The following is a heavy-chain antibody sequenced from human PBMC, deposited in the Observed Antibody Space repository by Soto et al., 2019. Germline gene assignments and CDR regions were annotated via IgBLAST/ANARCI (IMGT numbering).Heavy chain of an antibody. Sequence: SVKVSCKASGCAFNNYPISWVRQAPGQGLEWMGGIFARLGTTTYAQKEQGRVSMTADESTSTVYMELSGLRSEDTAIYYCAIDACCCGGDCYSLVYWGQGTLVTVSS. J-gene: IGHJ4*02. CDR2: IFARLGTT. D-gene: IGHD2-21*02. CDR3: AIDACCCGGDCYSLVY. V-gene: IGHV1-69*13. CDR1: GCAFNNYP.